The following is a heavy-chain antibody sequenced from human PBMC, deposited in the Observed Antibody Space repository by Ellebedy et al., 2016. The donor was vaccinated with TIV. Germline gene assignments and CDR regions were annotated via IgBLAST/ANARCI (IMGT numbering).Heavy chain of an antibody. J-gene: IGHJ5*02. CDR3: ALNLETGTSWFDP. D-gene: IGHD1-7*01. CDR2: ISAYNGNT. V-gene: IGHV1-18*01. Sequence: ASVKVSCKASGYTFTSNGISWVRQAPGQGLEWMGWISAYNGNTKYAQKFQGRVTITRDTSASTAYMELSSLRSEDTAVYFCALNLETGTSWFDPWGQGTLVTVSS. CDR1: GYTFTSNG.